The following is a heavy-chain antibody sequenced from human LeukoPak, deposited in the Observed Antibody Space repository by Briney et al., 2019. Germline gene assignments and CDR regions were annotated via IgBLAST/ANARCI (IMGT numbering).Heavy chain of an antibody. CDR3: ARRAGAYAHPYDY. Sequence: PGGSLRLSCAASGFTVSNNYMSWVRQAPGKGLEWVSAIYGGGNTYYADSVKGRFTISRDNSKNTLYLQMNSLRAEDTAVYYCARRAGAYAHPYDYWGQGTRVTVS. D-gene: IGHD3-16*01. J-gene: IGHJ4*02. CDR2: IYGGGNT. V-gene: IGHV3-66*04. CDR1: GFTVSNNY.